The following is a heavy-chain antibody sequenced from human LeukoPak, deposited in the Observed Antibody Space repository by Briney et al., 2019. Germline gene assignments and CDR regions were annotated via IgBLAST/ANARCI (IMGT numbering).Heavy chain of an antibody. Sequence: SQTLSLTCTVSGGSIRSDNYYWSWIRQPAGKGLEWIGRIHSSGSTNYNPSLKSRVTISVDTSKNQFSLKLSSVTAADTAVYYCARSYYYDSSGYSDDYFDYWGQGTLVTVSS. J-gene: IGHJ4*02. CDR1: GGSIRSDNYY. CDR3: ARSYYYDSSGYSDDYFDY. CDR2: IHSSGST. V-gene: IGHV4-61*02. D-gene: IGHD3-22*01.